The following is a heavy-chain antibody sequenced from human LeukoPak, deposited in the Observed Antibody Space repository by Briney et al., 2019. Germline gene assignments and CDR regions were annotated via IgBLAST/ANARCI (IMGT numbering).Heavy chain of an antibody. CDR3: ARGGSNTWYC. J-gene: IGHJ4*02. CDR1: GFTFSNYW. V-gene: IGHV3-7*01. CDR2: IKEDGSEK. D-gene: IGHD6-13*01. Sequence: GGSLRLSCAASGFTFSNYWMSWVRQAPGKGLEWVANIKEDGSEKYYVDSVKGRFTVSRDNAKNPLYLQMDSLRVEDTAVYYCARGGSNTWYCWGQGTLVTVSS.